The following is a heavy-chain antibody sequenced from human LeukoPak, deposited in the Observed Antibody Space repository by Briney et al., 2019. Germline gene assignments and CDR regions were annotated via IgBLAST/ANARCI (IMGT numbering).Heavy chain of an antibody. CDR2: INPNSGGT. CDR3: ARATIADSSTYYIDY. CDR1: GYTFSDYY. J-gene: IGHJ4*02. V-gene: IGHV1-2*02. D-gene: IGHD3-22*01. Sequence: ASVKVSCKASGYTFSDYYMHWVRQAPGQGLEWMGWINPNSGGTNYAQKFQGRITMTSDMSISTAYMEVSRLTSDDTAVYYCARATIADSSTYYIDYWGLGTLVTVSS.